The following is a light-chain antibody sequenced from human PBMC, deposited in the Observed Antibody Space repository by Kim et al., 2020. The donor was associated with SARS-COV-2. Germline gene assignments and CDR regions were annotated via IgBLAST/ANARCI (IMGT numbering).Light chain of an antibody. CDR1: QSVSSNY. Sequence: EIVLTQSPGTLSLSPGERATLACRASQSVSSNYLAWYQGKPGQAPRLLIFGASSRATGIPDRFSGSGSGTDFTLTISRLKPEDFAVYYCQQYGRSPYTFGQGTKLEI. CDR2: GAS. V-gene: IGKV3-20*01. J-gene: IGKJ2*01. CDR3: QQYGRSPYT.